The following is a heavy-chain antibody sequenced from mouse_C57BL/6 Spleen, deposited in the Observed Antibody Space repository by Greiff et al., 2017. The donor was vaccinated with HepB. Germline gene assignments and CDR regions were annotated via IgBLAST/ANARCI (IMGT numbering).Heavy chain of an antibody. D-gene: IGHD1-1*01. CDR3: ARLYSSYYFDY. CDR2: ISSGGSYT. Sequence: EVKLMESGGDLVKPGGSLKLSCAASGFTFSSYGMSWVRQTPDKRLEWVATISSGGSYTYYPDSVKGRFTISRDNAKNTLYLQMSSLKSEDTAMYYCARLYSSYYFDYWGQGTTLTVSS. V-gene: IGHV5-6*01. CDR1: GFTFSSYG. J-gene: IGHJ2*01.